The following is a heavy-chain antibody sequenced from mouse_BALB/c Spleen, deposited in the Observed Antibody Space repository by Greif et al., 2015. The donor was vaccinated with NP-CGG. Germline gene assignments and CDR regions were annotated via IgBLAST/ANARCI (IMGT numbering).Heavy chain of an antibody. D-gene: IGHD2-1*01. CDR3: ATGNYLYAMDY. V-gene: IGHV1-55*01. CDR1: GYNFTSYW. CDR2: IYPGSGST. J-gene: IGHJ4*01. Sequence: VQLQESGAELVKPGTSVKLSCKASGYNFTSYWINWVKLRPGQGLEWIGDIYPGSGSTNYNEKFKSKATLTVDTSSSTAYMQLSSLASEDSALYYCATGNYLYAMDYWGQGTSVTVSS.